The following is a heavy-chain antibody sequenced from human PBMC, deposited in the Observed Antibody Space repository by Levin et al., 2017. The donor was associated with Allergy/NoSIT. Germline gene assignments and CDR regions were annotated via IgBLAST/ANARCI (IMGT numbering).Heavy chain of an antibody. D-gene: IGHD3-22*01. CDR3: ASLPPTYYYDSSGYYPYDY. V-gene: IGHV4-39*01. J-gene: IGHJ4*02. CDR2: IYYSGST. CDR1: GGSISSSSYY. Sequence: ASETLSLTCTVSGGSISSSSYYWGWIRQPPGKGLEWIGSIYYSGSTYYNPSLKSRVTISVDTSKNQFSLKLSSVTAADTAVYYCASLPPTYYYDSSGYYPYDYWGQGTLVTVSS.